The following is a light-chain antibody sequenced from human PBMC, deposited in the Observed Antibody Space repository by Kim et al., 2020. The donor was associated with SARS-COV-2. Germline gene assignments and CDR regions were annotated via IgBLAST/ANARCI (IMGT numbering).Light chain of an antibody. J-gene: IGLJ2*01. CDR2: QDN. Sequence: VYPGQTASITCSGDKLGDKYTCWYQQKPGQSPVLVIYQDNKRPSGIPERFSGSNSGNTATLTISGTQAMDEADYFCQAWDSSTVVFGGGTQLTVL. V-gene: IGLV3-1*01. CDR3: QAWDSSTVV. CDR1: KLGDKY.